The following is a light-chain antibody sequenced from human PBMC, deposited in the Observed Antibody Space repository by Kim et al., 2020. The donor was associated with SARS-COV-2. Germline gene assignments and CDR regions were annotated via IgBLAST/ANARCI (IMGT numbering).Light chain of an antibody. CDR3: QSYDSSNQGV. Sequence: KTVTSYCTGSSGSIASNYVQWYQQRPGGAPTTVIYEDNQRPSGVPDRFSGSIDSSSNSASLTISGLKTEDEADYYCQSYDSSNQGVFGGGTQLTVL. CDR2: EDN. J-gene: IGLJ2*01. V-gene: IGLV6-57*02. CDR1: SGSIASNY.